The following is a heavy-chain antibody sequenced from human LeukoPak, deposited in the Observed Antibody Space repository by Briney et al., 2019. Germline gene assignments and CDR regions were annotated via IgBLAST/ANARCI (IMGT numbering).Heavy chain of an antibody. V-gene: IGHV3-48*04. J-gene: IGHJ4*02. CDR3: ARDLGLYDYGGNIDY. D-gene: IGHD4-23*01. CDR1: GFTFSSYS. CDR2: ISGSSSAM. Sequence: GGSLRLSCAASGFTFSSYSMDWVRQAPGKGLEWVSYISGSSSAMYYADSVKGRFTISRDNAKKSLYLQMNSLRAEDTAVYYCARDLGLYDYGGNIDYWGQGTLVTVSS.